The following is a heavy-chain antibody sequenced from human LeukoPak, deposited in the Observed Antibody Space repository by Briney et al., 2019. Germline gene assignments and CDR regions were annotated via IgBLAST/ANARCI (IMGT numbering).Heavy chain of an antibody. J-gene: IGHJ3*02. V-gene: IGHV3-23*01. CDR3: ATGLGYCSSTSCYPWYAFDI. D-gene: IGHD2-2*01. CDR1: GFTFSTYA. Sequence: GGSLRLSCAASGFTFSTYAMSWVRQAPGKGLEWVSVIGGHVENTFYADSVKGRFTISRDNSKNTLYMEMNSLRAGDTAVYYCATGLGYCSSTSCYPWYAFDIWGQGTMVTVSS. CDR2: IGGHVENT.